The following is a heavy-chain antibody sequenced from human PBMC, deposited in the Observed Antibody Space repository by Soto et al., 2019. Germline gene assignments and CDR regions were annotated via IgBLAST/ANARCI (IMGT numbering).Heavy chain of an antibody. V-gene: IGHV4-59*01. J-gene: IGHJ4*02. Sequence: PSETLSLTCTVAGGSISSNYWTWIRQPPGKGLEWIGYVYNSGSTNYNPSLKSRVTISEDTSKSQFSLKVNSMTAADTAVYYCARYRREAVAGYTLDNWGQGILVTVSS. CDR3: ARYRREAVAGYTLDN. CDR2: VYNSGST. CDR1: GGSISSNY. D-gene: IGHD6-13*01.